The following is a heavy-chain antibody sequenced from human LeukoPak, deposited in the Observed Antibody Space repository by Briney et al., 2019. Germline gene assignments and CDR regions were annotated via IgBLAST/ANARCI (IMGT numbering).Heavy chain of an antibody. V-gene: IGHV3-23*01. CDR2: ISGSGGST. D-gene: IGHD2-2*01. CDR1: GFTFSSYA. CDR3: ARAGGPPTAMGFDP. Sequence: GGSLRLSCAASGFTFSSYAMSWVRQAPGKGLEWVSAISGSGGSTYYADSVKGRFTISRDNSKNTLYLQMNSLRAEDTAVYYCARAGGPPTAMGFDPWGQGSLVSVST. J-gene: IGHJ5*02.